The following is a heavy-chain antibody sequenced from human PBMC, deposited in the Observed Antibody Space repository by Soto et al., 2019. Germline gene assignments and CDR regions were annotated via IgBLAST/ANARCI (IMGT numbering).Heavy chain of an antibody. J-gene: IGHJ6*02. CDR3: ARGSGMTTVTAPYAMDV. D-gene: IGHD4-17*01. CDR1: GGSFSGYY. V-gene: IGHV4-34*01. CDR2: IDQSGST. Sequence: SETLSLTCAVYGGSFSGYYWNWLRQPPGEGLEWIGKIDQSGSTNYNPSLKSRVTMSVDTSRSQFSLKLSSVTAADAAVYYCARGSGMTTVTAPYAMDVWGQGTTVTVSS.